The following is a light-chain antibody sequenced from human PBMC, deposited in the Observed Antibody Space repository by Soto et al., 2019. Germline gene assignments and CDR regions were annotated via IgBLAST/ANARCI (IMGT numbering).Light chain of an antibody. V-gene: IGKV3-11*01. CDR2: DAS. Sequence: EIVLTQSPATLSLSPGERATLSCRASQSVSRYLAWYQQKSDQAPRLLIYDASNRATGIPARFSGSGSGTDFTLTTTSVEPEDFAVYYCHQRSNWPSTFGGGTKVEIK. CDR1: QSVSRY. CDR3: HQRSNWPST. J-gene: IGKJ4*01.